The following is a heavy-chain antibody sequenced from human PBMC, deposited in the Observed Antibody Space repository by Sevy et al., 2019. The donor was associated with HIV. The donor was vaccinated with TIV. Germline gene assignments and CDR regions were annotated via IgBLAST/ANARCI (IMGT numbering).Heavy chain of an antibody. V-gene: IGHV3-48*02. J-gene: IGHJ4*02. CDR3: ARDGGYTYGRPYSFDS. Sequence: GGSLRLSCAASGFTFNTYSMNWVRQAPGKGLEWVSYISASSHHIYYGDSVKGRFTISRDNAENSLYLQMTSLRDEDTAVYYCARDGGYTYGRPYSFDSWGQGTLVTVSS. D-gene: IGHD5-18*01. CDR1: GFTFNTYS. CDR2: ISASSHHI.